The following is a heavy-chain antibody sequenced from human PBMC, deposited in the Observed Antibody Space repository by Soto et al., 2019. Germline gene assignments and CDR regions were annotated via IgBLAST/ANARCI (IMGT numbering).Heavy chain of an antibody. CDR2: ISWNGAAT. Sequence: EVQLVESGGGLVQPGGSLRLSCAAAGFTFDDYAIHWVRHLPGKGLEWLSGISWNGAATGYADSVKGRFTISRDNAKNSLYLQMNSLRTEDTAMYYYANLPLDGSGFDCWGKGTLVTVSS. D-gene: IGHD3-10*01. CDR1: GFTFDDYA. J-gene: IGHJ4*02. V-gene: IGHV3-9*01. CDR3: ANLPLDGSGFDC.